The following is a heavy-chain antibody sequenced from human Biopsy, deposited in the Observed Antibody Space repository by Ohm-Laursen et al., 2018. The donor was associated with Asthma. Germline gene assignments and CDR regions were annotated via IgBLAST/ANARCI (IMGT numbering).Heavy chain of an antibody. CDR2: VYSSGST. D-gene: IGHD6-13*01. CDR3: VRGSSSWHHGPFHYYYGLDV. J-gene: IGHJ6*02. V-gene: IGHV4-30-4*01. Sequence: TLSLTCPVSGAYIGAPDYHWSWIRQPPGEGLEWVGYVYSSGSTYYNPSLESRVTVSADTSKNQFSLKLTSVTAADTAVYYCVRGSSSWHHGPFHYYYGLDVWGQGTTATVSS. CDR1: GAYIGAPDYH.